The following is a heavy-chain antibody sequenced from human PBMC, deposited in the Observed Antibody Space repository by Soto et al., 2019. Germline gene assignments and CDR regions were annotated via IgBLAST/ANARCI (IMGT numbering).Heavy chain of an antibody. V-gene: IGHV4-59*01. CDR1: GGSISSYY. J-gene: IGHJ2*01. CDR3: ARDFETAMFDL. Sequence: QVQLQESGPGLVKPSETLSLTCTVSGGSISSYYWSWIRQPPGKGLEWIGYIYYSGSTNYNPSLKSRVTISVDTSKNQFSLKLSSVTAADTAVYYCARDFETAMFDLWGRGTLVTVSS. D-gene: IGHD2-21*02. CDR2: IYYSGST.